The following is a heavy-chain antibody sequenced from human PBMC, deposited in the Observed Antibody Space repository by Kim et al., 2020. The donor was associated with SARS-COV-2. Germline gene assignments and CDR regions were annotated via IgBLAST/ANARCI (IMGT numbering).Heavy chain of an antibody. CDR2: ISYDGSNK. Sequence: GGSLRLSCAASGFTFSSYAMHWVRQAPGKGLEWVAVISYDGSNKYYADSVKDRFTISRDNSKNTLYLQMNSLRAEDTAVYYCAREELSRYSSGWYYYYYGMDVWGQGTTVTVSS. J-gene: IGHJ6*02. D-gene: IGHD6-19*01. CDR3: AREELSRYSSGWYYYYYGMDV. V-gene: IGHV3-30*04. CDR1: GFTFSSYA.